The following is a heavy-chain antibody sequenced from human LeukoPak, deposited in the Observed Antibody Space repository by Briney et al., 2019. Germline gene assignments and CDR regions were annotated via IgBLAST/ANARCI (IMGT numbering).Heavy chain of an antibody. CDR1: GGSISSYY. V-gene: IGHV4-59*01. J-gene: IGHJ3*02. D-gene: IGHD3-3*01. CDR3: ARGRFLDAFDI. Sequence: SETLSLTCTVSGGSISSYYWSWIRQPPGKGLEWIGYIYYSGSTKYKPSLKSRVTISVDTSRNQFSLKLSSVTAADTAVYYCARGRFLDAFDIWGQGTMVTVSS. CDR2: IYYSGST.